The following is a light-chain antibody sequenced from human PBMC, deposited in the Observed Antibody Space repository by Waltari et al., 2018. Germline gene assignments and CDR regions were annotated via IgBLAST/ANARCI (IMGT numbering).Light chain of an antibody. CDR1: QSVSSN. Sequence: EIVMTQSPATLSVSPGERATLSSRASQSVSSNLAEYQPKPGQAPRLLTYGASTRATGIPARFSGSWSGTEFTLTISSLQSEDFAVYYCQQYNNWPRTFGQGTKVEIK. CDR3: QQYNNWPRT. J-gene: IGKJ1*01. V-gene: IGKV3-15*01. CDR2: GAS.